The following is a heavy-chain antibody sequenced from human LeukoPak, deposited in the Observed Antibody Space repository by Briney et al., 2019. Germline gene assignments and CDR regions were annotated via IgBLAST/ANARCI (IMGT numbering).Heavy chain of an antibody. V-gene: IGHV4-39*07. CDR1: GGSIGSSDYY. CDR2: MYYSGST. Sequence: PSETLSLTCTVSGGSIGSSDYYWGWIRQPPGKGLEWIGSMYYSGSTYYNPSLKSRVTMSVDTSKNQFSLKLASVTAADTAIYYCAKGAGGFSYYNWFDPWGQGTLVTVSS. CDR3: AKGAGGFSYYNWFDP. J-gene: IGHJ5*02. D-gene: IGHD5-18*01.